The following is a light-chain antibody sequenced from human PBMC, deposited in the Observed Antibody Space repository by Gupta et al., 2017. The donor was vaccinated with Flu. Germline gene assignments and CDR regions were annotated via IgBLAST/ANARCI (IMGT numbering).Light chain of an antibody. J-gene: IGLJ3*02. CDR1: NLGRKS. V-gene: IGLV3-21*02. CDR2: DYR. CDR3: QLWEGGSDNPCM. Sequence: SSVLTQPPSVSVAPGQTASITCGGDNLGRKSVHWYQQKAGQAPELLVYDYRDRRSGIPERFSGSNSGGTATLTISRVAAGEEAAYYCQLWEGGSDNPCMFGGGTKLTV.